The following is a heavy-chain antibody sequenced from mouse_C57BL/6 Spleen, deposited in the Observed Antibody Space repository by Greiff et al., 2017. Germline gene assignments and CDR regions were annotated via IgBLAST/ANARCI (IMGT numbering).Heavy chain of an antibody. D-gene: IGHD2-5*01. CDR2: IYPGSGNT. Sequence: QVQLQQSGPELVKPGASVKISCKASGYTFTDYYINWVKQRPGQGLAWIGWIYPGSGNTKYNEKFKGKTTLTVDTSSSTAYMQLSSLTSEDSAVYFGASRFLSNPFAYWGQGTLVTVSA. CDR3: ASRFLSNPFAY. V-gene: IGHV1-84*01. J-gene: IGHJ3*01. CDR1: GYTFTDYY.